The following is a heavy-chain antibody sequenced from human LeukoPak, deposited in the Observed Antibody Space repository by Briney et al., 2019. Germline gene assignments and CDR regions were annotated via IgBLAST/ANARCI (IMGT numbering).Heavy chain of an antibody. V-gene: IGHV3-23*01. CDR1: GFTFSAFA. CDR2: IFPSGGEI. CDR3: ATYRQVLLPFES. Sequence: GGSLRLSCAASGFTFSAFAMIWVRQPPGRGLEWVSSIFPSGGEIHYADSVRGRFTISRDNSKSTLSLQMNSLRAEDTAIYYCATYRQVLLPFESWGQGTLVTVSS. D-gene: IGHD2-8*02. J-gene: IGHJ4*02.